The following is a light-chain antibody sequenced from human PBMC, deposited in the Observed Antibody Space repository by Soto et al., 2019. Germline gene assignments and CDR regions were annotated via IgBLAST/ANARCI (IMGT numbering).Light chain of an antibody. J-gene: IGLJ2*01. V-gene: IGLV1-44*01. CDR2: SND. Sequence: QSVLTQPPSTSGTPGQRVTISCSGSGSNIGSNTVNWYQQLPGTAPKVVIHSNDQRPSGVPGRFSGSKSGTSASLAISGLQSEDDADYYCEAWDDSLSGPVFGGGTKLTVL. CDR1: GSNIGSNT. CDR3: EAWDDSLSGPV.